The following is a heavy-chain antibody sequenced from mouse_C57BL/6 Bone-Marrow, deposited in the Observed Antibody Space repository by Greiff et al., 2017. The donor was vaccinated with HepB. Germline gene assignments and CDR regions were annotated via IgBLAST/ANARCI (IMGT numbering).Heavy chain of an antibody. CDR1: GFSLTSYG. D-gene: IGHD2-3*01. CDR2: IWSGGST. Sequence: VQLQQSGPGLVQPSQSLSITCTVSGFSLTSYGVHWVRQSPGKGLEWLGVIWSGGSTDYNAAFISRLSISKDNSKSQVFFKMNSLQDDDTAIYYCARNPPDGYLYYYAMDYWGQGTSVTVSS. J-gene: IGHJ4*01. CDR3: ARNPPDGYLYYYAMDY. V-gene: IGHV2-2*01.